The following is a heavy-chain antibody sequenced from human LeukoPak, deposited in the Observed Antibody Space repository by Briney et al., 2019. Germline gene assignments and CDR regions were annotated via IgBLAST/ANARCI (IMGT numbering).Heavy chain of an antibody. CDR1: GFTVSSNY. Sequence: PGGSLRLSCAASGFTVSSNYMSWVRQAPGKGLEWVSVIYSGGSTYYADSVKGRFTISRDNSKNTLYLQMNSLRAEDTAVYYCARDRRYDILTGPRRAFDPWGQGTLVTVSS. V-gene: IGHV3-66*01. D-gene: IGHD3-9*01. CDR3: ARDRRYDILTGPRRAFDP. CDR2: IYSGGST. J-gene: IGHJ5*02.